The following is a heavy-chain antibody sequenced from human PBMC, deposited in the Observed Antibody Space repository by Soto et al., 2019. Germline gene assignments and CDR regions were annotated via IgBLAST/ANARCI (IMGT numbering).Heavy chain of an antibody. CDR2: IYHSGST. D-gene: IGHD6-13*01. J-gene: IGHJ4*02. Sequence: QVQLQESGPGLVKPSGTLSLTCAVSGGSISSSNWWSWVRQPPGKGLEWIGEIYHSGSTNYNPSLKSRVTISEDKSKNQFSLKLRSVTAADTAVYYCARAAMGGSSWPFDYWGQGTLVTVSS. V-gene: IGHV4-4*02. CDR1: GGSISSSNW. CDR3: ARAAMGGSSWPFDY.